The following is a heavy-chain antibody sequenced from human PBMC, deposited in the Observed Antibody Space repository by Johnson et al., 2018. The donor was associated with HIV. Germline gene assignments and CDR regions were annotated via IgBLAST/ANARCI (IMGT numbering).Heavy chain of an antibody. J-gene: IGHJ3*02. Sequence: DGSSAYYADSVKGRFTIARDNSKNSLYLEMNSLRAEDTALYYCAKGYSSTWHDAFNIWGQGTMVTVSS. D-gene: IGHD6-13*01. CDR2: DGSSA. V-gene: IGHV3-43D*03. CDR3: AKGYSSTWHDAFNI.